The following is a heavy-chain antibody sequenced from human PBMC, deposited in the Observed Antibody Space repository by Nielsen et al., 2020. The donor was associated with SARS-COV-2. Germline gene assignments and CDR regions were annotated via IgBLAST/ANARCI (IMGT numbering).Heavy chain of an antibody. J-gene: IGHJ1*01. V-gene: IGHV3-48*03. CDR1: GFTFSSYE. CDR2: ISSSGSTI. CDR3: AKPPSRFQH. D-gene: IGHD1-14*01. Sequence: GGSLRLSCAASGFTFSSYEMNWVRQAPGKGLEWVSYISSSGSTIYYADSVKGRFTISRDNSKNTLYLQMNSLRAEDTAVYYCAKPPSRFQHWGQGTLVTVSS.